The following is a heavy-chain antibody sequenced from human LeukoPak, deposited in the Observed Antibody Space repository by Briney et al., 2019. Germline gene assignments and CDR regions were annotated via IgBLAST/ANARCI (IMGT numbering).Heavy chain of an antibody. J-gene: IGHJ6*03. CDR2: IIPIFGTA. CDR1: GGTFSSYA. CDR3: ARGLGAPGYMDV. Sequence: ASVKVSCKASGGTFSSYAISWVRQAPGQGLEWMGGIIPIFGTANYAQKFQGRVTITTDESTSTAYMELSSLRSEDTAVYYCARGLGAPGYMDVWGKGTTVTVSS. V-gene: IGHV1-69*05. D-gene: IGHD1-26*01.